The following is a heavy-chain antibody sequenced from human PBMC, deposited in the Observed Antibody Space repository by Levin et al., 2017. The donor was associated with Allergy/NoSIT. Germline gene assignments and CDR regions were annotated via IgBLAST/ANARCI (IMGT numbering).Heavy chain of an antibody. J-gene: IGHJ4*02. CDR2: FDPEDGET. Sequence: ASVKVSCKVSGYTLTELSMHWVRQAPGKGLEWMGGFDPEDGETIYAQKFQGRVTMTEDTSTDTAYMELSSLRSEDTAVYYCATGAPHCSGGSCHLEILDYWGQGTLVTVSS. D-gene: IGHD2-15*01. CDR1: GYTLTELS. CDR3: ATGAPHCSGGSCHLEILDY. V-gene: IGHV1-24*01.